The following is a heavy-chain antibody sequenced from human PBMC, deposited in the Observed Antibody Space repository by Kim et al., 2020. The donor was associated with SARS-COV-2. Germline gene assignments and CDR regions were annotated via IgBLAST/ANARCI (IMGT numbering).Heavy chain of an antibody. J-gene: IGHJ4*02. CDR1: GFTFSSYS. D-gene: IGHD5-12*01. V-gene: IGHV3-21*01. CDR2: ISSSSSYI. CDR3: ARGPLVATIFWDRVQASYCFDY. Sequence: GGSLRLSCAASGFTFSSYSMNWVRQAPGKGLEWVSSISSSSSYIYYADSVKGRFTISRDNAKNSLYLQMNSLRAEDTAVYYCARGPLVATIFWDRVQASYCFDYWGQGTLVTVSS.